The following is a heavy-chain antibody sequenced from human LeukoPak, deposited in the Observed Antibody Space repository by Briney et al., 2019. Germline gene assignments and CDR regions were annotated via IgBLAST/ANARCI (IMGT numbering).Heavy chain of an antibody. V-gene: IGHV1-69*04. CDR2: IIPILGIA. D-gene: IGHD4-11*01. J-gene: IGHJ5*02. Sequence: SVKVSCKASGGTFSSYTISWVRQAPGQGLEWMGRIIPILGIADYAQKFQGRVTITADKSTSTAYMELSSLRSEDTAVYYCARETVTTVFWFDPWGQGTLVTVSS. CDR3: ARETVTTVFWFDP. CDR1: GGTFSSYT.